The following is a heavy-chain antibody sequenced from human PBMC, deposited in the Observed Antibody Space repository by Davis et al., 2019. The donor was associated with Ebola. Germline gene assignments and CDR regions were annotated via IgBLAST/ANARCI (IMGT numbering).Heavy chain of an antibody. J-gene: IGHJ4*02. Sequence: MPSETLSLTCAVYGGSFSGYYWSWIPQPPGKGLEWIGEINHSGSTNYNPSLKSRVTISVDTSNNQFSLKLSSVTAADTAVYYCARGGWAVRCEYWGQGTLVTVSS. CDR3: ARGGWAVRCEY. V-gene: IGHV4-34*01. CDR1: GGSFSGYY. D-gene: IGHD3-16*01. CDR2: INHSGST.